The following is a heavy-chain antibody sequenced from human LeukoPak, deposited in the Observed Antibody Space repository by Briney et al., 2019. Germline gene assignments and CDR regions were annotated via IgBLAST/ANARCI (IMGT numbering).Heavy chain of an antibody. CDR3: ARDQAYYDSSGYPLGFRFDY. J-gene: IGHJ4*02. CDR2: TYYRSKWYN. Sequence: SQTLSLTCAISGDSVSSNSAAWYWIRQSPSRGLEWLGRTYYRSKWYNDYAVSVKSRITINPDTSKNQFSLQLNSVTPEDTAVYYCARDQAYYDSSGYPLGFRFDYWGQGTLVTVSS. CDR1: GDSVSSNSAA. D-gene: IGHD3-22*01. V-gene: IGHV6-1*01.